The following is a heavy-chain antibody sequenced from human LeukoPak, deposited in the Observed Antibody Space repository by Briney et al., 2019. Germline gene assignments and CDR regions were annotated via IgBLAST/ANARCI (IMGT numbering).Heavy chain of an antibody. CDR3: ARERTGFDY. CDR2: ISYDGSNK. J-gene: IGHJ4*02. V-gene: IGHV3-30-3*01. CDR1: GFTFSSYA. Sequence: GRSLRLSCAASGFTFSSYAMHWVRQAPGKGLEGVAVISYDGSNKYYADSVKGRFTLSRDNSKNTLYLQMNSLRAEDTAVYYCARERTGFDYWGQGTLVTVSS. D-gene: IGHD3/OR15-3a*01.